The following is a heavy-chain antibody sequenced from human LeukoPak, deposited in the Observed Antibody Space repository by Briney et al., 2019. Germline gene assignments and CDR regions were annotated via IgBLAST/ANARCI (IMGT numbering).Heavy chain of an antibody. D-gene: IGHD3-9*01. J-gene: IGHJ4*02. CDR2: ISAYNGNT. Sequence: GASVKVSCKASGGTLSSYAISWVRQAPGQGLEWMGWISAYNGNTNYAQKLQGRVTMTTDASTSTAYMELRSLRSDDTAVYYCARYYDILTGPYYFDYWGQGTLVTVSS. CDR3: ARYYDILTGPYYFDY. V-gene: IGHV1-18*01. CDR1: GGTLSSYA.